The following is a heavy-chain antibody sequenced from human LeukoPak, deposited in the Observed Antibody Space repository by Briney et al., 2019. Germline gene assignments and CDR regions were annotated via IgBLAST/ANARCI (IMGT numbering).Heavy chain of an antibody. CDR3: ARGLHILTGYFGYGMDV. CDR2: ITSDGSST. V-gene: IGHV3-74*01. Sequence: GGSLTLSCAASGFTFSNYWMHWVRQAPGKGLVWVSRITSDGSSTIYADSVKGRFTISRDNAKNTLYLQMNSLRAEDTAVYYCARGLHILTGYFGYGMDVWGQGTTVTVSS. J-gene: IGHJ6*02. D-gene: IGHD3-9*01. CDR1: GFTFSNYW.